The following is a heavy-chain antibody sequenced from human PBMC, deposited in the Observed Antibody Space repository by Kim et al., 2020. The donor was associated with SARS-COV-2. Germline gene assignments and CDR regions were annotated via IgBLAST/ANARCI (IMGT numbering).Heavy chain of an antibody. Sequence: QKFQGRVTITADESTSTAYMGLSSLRSEDTAVYYCARERTRGASDAFDIWGQGTMVTVSS. J-gene: IGHJ3*02. CDR3: ARERTRGASDAFDI. V-gene: IGHV1-69*01. D-gene: IGHD4-17*01.